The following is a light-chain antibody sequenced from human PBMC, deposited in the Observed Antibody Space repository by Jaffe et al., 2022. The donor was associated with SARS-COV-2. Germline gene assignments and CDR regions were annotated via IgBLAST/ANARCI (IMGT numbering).Light chain of an antibody. Sequence: SYVLTQPPSVSVAPGQTARITCGGNNIGSKSVHWYQQKSGQAPVLVVYDDGNRPSGIPERFSGSNSGNTATLTISRVEAGDEADYYCQVWDSSSDHVVFGGGTRLTVL. CDR1: NIGSKS. CDR2: DDG. V-gene: IGLV3-21*02. CDR3: QVWDSSSDHVV. J-gene: IGLJ3*02.